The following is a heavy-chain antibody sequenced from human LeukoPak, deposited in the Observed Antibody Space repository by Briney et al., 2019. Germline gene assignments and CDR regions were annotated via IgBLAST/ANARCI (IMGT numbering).Heavy chain of an antibody. J-gene: IGHJ5*02. CDR1: GGSISSSSYY. V-gene: IGHV4-39*07. Sequence: ASETLSLTCTVSGGSISSSSYYWGWIRQPPGKGLEWIGSIYYSGSTYYNPSLKSRVTLSVDTSNNQFSLKLSSLTAADTAVYYCARGLSSSWYWFDTWGQGTLVTVSS. CDR2: IYYSGST. D-gene: IGHD2-2*01. CDR3: ARGLSSSWYWFDT.